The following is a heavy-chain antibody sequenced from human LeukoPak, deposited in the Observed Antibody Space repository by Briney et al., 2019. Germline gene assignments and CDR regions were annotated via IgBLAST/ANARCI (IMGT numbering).Heavy chain of an antibody. V-gene: IGHV3-33*01. CDR3: ARDSQAVPARSTWFDS. D-gene: IGHD6-19*01. Sequence: PGRSLRLSCAASGFTFDISGMHWVRQAPGKGLEWVAAIRYDGSNKYYADSVKGRFTISRDNSKNTLYLQMDSLRAEDTAVYYCARDSQAVPARSTWFDSWGQGTLVTVSS. CDR2: IRYDGSNK. CDR1: GFTFDISG. J-gene: IGHJ5*01.